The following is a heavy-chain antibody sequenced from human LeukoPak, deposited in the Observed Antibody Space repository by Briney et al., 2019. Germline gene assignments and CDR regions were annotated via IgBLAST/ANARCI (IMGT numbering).Heavy chain of an antibody. CDR1: GFTFRTYW. D-gene: IGHD6-13*01. V-gene: IGHV3-7*01. CDR2: IKQDGSEK. CDR3: ARDSAGNDY. J-gene: IGHJ4*02. Sequence: GGSLRLSCADSGFTFRTYWMSWVRQAPGKGLEWVANIKQDGSEKYYVDSVKGRFTISRDNAKNSLYLQMNSLRAEDTAMYYCARDSAGNDYWGQGTLVTVSS.